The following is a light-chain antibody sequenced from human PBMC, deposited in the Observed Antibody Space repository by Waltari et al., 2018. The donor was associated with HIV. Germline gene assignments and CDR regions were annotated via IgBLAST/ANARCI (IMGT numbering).Light chain of an antibody. CDR2: GSS. Sequence: AIRMTQSPSSFSASTGARLRFTCRASQSISSYLAWYQQTPGKATKLLIYGSSTLQSSVPSRFSGSGSGTNFTRTISCLQSEDFATYFCQQYYTNPWTFGQGTKVEIK. J-gene: IGKJ1*01. CDR1: QSISSY. CDR3: QQYYTNPWT. V-gene: IGKV1-8*01.